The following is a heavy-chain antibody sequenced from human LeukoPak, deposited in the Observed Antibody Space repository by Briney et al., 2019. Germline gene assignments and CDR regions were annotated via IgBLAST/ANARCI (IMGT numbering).Heavy chain of an antibody. D-gene: IGHD5-18*01. J-gene: IGHJ4*02. CDR1: GASISSTIYY. Sequence: SETLSLTCTVSGASISSTIYYWGWIRQPPGKGLEWIGSVFYSENTYYNPSLKSRVTISVDTSKNQFSLKLSSVTAADTAVYYCARGSGYSYGYGYWGQGTLVTVSS. V-gene: IGHV4-39*07. CDR3: ARGSGYSYGYGY. CDR2: VFYSENT.